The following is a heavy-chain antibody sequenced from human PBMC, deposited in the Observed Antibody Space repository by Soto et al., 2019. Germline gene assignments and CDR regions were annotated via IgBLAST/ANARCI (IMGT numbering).Heavy chain of an antibody. CDR2: IFYLGSS. Sequence: SETLSLTCTVSGDSIISSDFYWGWVRHPPGKGLEWIGSIFYLGSSYYNPSLKSRVTMSVDTSKNQFSLRLRSVTAADTALYFCARHSLALRKNNWFDPWGQGIMVTVSS. CDR1: GDSIISSDFY. D-gene: IGHD3-3*02. J-gene: IGHJ5*02. V-gene: IGHV4-39*01. CDR3: ARHSLALRKNNWFDP.